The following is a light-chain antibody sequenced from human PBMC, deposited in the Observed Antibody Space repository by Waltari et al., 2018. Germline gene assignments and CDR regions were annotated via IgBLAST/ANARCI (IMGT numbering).Light chain of an antibody. CDR3: AAWDDSLSALV. J-gene: IGLJ2*01. CDR1: SPNNGSNY. V-gene: IGLV1-47*01. CDR2: RNT. Sequence: QSVLTQPPSASGTPGQRVTIPCSGSSPNNGSNYVYCYQQLPGTTPQLLIYRNTRRPSGVPDRFSGSKSGTSASLAISGLRSEDEADYYCAAWDDSLSALVFGGGTKLTVL.